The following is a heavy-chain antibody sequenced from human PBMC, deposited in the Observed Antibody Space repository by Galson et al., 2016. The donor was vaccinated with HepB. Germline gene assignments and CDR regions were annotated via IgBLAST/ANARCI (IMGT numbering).Heavy chain of an antibody. CDR1: GASITSGNW. V-gene: IGHV4-4*02. D-gene: IGHD6-19*01. CDR2: ISQSGST. J-gene: IGHJ3*01. Sequence: LSLTCAVSGASITSGNWWSWVRQPPGKGLEWIGEISQSGSTHYNPSLESRVSISMDTSQNHLSLNLNSVTAADTAVYYCARHSAVPKTRGFDLWGQGTMVSVSS. CDR3: ARHSAVPKTRGFDL.